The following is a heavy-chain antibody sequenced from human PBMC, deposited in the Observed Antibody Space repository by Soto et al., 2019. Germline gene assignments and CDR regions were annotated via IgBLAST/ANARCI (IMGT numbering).Heavy chain of an antibody. J-gene: IGHJ6*02. CDR3: ARDPPDYCSSTSCANNYYYGMDV. V-gene: IGHV3-48*03. CDR1: GFTFSSYE. D-gene: IGHD2-2*01. Sequence: PGGSLRLSCAASGFTFSSYEMNWVRQAPGKGLEWVSYISSSGSTIYYADSVKGRFTISRDNAKNSLYLQMNSLRAEDTAVYYCARDPPDYCSSTSCANNYYYGMDVWGQGTTVTVSS. CDR2: ISSSGSTI.